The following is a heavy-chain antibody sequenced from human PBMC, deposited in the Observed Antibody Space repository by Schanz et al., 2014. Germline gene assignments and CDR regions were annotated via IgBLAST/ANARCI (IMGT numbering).Heavy chain of an antibody. Sequence: EVQLVESGGGLVQPGGSLRLSCSASGFSFTTYAMSWVRQAPGKGLEWVSAMNESHSTIYYADSVRGRFTISRDNAENTLFLQMNSLRAEDTAVYYCARKVVATIGGYYDNWGQGTLVIVSS. D-gene: IGHD5-12*01. CDR1: GFSFTTYA. V-gene: IGHV3-23*04. CDR3: ARKVVATIGGYYDN. CDR2: MNESHSTI. J-gene: IGHJ4*02.